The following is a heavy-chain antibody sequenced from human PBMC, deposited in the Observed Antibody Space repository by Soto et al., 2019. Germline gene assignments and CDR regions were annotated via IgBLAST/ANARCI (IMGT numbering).Heavy chain of an antibody. CDR1: GGSISGSY. Sequence: SETLSLTCSVSGGSISGSYWSWIRQSPGKGLEWLGYVYYTGSTNYSPSLRSRVSISVDTSKNEFSLRLSSVTAADTAVYFCARSIAVPGAHIDYWGQGTQVTVSS. J-gene: IGHJ4*02. V-gene: IGHV4-59*01. D-gene: IGHD6-19*01. CDR3: ARSIAVPGAHIDY. CDR2: VYYTGST.